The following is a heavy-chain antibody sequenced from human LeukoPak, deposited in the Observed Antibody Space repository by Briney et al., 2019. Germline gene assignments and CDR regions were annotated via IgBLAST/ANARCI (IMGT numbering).Heavy chain of an antibody. CDR2: ISYDGSNK. J-gene: IGHJ4*02. CDR3: AIPFSSTLNGY. Sequence: GGSLRLSCAASGFTFSSYAIHWVRQAPGKGLEWVAVISYDGSNKYYADSVKGRFTISRDNSKNTLYLQMHSLRAEEQAVFYFAIPFSSTLNGYWGQGTLVTVSS. D-gene: IGHD2-2*01. CDR1: GFTFSSYA. V-gene: IGHV3-30*04.